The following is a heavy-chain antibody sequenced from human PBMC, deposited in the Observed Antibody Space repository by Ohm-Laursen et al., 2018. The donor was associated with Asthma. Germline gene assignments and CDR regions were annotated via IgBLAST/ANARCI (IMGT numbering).Heavy chain of an antibody. J-gene: IGHJ3*01. V-gene: IGHV3-48*03. D-gene: IGHD3-10*01. CDR2: ISTTGNTK. CDR3: ARGQGSGDISGSDPFDL. CDR1: GFTFSIYA. Sequence: SLRLSCAASGFTFSIYALHWVRQAPGKGLEWVAYISTTGNTKYYADSVKGRFTISRDDSKNTLNLQMSSLRGDDTAVYYCARGQGSGDISGSDPFDLWGQGTTVIVSS.